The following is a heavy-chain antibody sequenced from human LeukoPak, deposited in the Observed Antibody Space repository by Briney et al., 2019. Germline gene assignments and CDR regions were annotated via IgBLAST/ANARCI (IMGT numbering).Heavy chain of an antibody. CDR3: ARHQGGSNYGLDY. D-gene: IGHD1-26*01. CDR2: IYPGDSGT. V-gene: IGHV5-51*01. CDR1: EYSFTNYW. Sequence: GESLKISCKGSEYSFTNYWIAWVRQMPGKGLEWMGIIYPGDSGTRYSPSFQGQVTISADKSITTAYLQWSSLKASDTAMYYCARHQGGSNYGLDYWGQGTLVTVSS. J-gene: IGHJ4*02.